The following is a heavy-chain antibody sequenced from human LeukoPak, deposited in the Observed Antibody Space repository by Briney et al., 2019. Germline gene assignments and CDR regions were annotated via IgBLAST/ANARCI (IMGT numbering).Heavy chain of an antibody. CDR2: IYYSGST. V-gene: IGHV4-39*01. D-gene: IGHD5-18*01. J-gene: IGHJ5*02. CDR1: GGSISSSSYY. Sequence: SETLSLTCTVYGGSISSSSYYWGWIRQPPGKGLEWIGSIYYSGSTYYNPSLKSRVTISVDTSKNQFSLKLSSVTAADTAVYYCARVDTAMATLTHNNWFDPWGQGTLVTVSS. CDR3: ARVDTAMATLTHNNWFDP.